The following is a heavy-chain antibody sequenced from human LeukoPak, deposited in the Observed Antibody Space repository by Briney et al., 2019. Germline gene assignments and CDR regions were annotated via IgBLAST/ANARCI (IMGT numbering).Heavy chain of an antibody. Sequence: TGGSLRLSCAASAFTFSNYGMHWVRQAPGEGLEWVAFIRYDGTNKYYADSVKGRFTISRDNSKNTLYLQMNSLRAEDTAVYYCAKDYSGDYYDTSGPPSGVDYWGQGTLVTVSS. CDR3: AKDYSGDYYDTSGPPSGVDY. CDR2: IRYDGTNK. CDR1: AFTFSNYG. D-gene: IGHD3-22*01. V-gene: IGHV3-30*02. J-gene: IGHJ4*02.